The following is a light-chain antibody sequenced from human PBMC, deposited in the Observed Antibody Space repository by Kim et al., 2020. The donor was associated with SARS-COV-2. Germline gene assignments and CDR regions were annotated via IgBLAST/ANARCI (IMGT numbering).Light chain of an antibody. J-gene: IGKJ4*01. CDR2: SAS. CDR1: QTVSSNS. Sequence: PGERATLSCRASQTVSSNSLAWYQQKPGQAPRLLIYSASSRANGIPDTFSGSGSGTDFTLTISRLEPEDFAVYYCQQSGSSPLTFGGGTKVEIK. V-gene: IGKV3-20*01. CDR3: QQSGSSPLT.